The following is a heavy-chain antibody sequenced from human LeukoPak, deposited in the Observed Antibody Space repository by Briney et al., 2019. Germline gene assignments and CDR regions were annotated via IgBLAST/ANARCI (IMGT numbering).Heavy chain of an antibody. Sequence: GGSLRLSCAASGFTFSIYGMQWVRQAPGKGLEWVALISYDGTYEYYADSVKGRFTISRDNSENTLFLQMIALRAEDAAVYYCGRDRGDGYTLDSWGQGIRVTVSS. CDR1: GFTFSIYG. CDR3: GRDRGDGYTLDS. J-gene: IGHJ4*02. V-gene: IGHV3-30*19. D-gene: IGHD5-24*01. CDR2: ISYDGTYE.